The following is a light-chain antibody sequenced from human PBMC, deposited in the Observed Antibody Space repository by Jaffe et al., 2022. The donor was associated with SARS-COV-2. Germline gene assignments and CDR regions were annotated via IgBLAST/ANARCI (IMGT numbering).Light chain of an antibody. Sequence: DIQLTQSPSFLSASVGDRVTITCRASQGISSYLAWSQQKPGKAPKFLIYAASTLRSGVPSRFSGSASGTEFTLTISSLQPEDFATYYCQQLNSYLSFGPGTKVDIK. CDR2: AAS. J-gene: IGKJ3*01. CDR1: QGISSY. CDR3: QQLNSYLS. V-gene: IGKV1-9*01.